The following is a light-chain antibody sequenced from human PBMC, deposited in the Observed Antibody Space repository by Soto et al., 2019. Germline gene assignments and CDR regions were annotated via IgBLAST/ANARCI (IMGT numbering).Light chain of an antibody. CDR2: GVI. V-gene: IGKV3D-15*01. J-gene: IGKJ1*01. CDR3: QQYNDWSLT. CDR1: MRVNSN. Sequence: EIVMTQSPVTLPLSPGESVTLSCRACMRVNSNLAWYQQKLGQAPRLLIYGVITRTTVIPARFTGTGSEIEFTLSISSLQSEDFALCYCQQYNDWSLTFSQGTKVDIK.